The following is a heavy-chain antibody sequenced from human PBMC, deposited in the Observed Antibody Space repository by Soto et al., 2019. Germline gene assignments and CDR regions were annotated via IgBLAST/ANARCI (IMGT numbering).Heavy chain of an antibody. J-gene: IGHJ5*02. CDR1: GGSISSSSYY. Sequence: QLQLQESGPGLVKPSETLSLTCTVSGGSISSSSYYWGWIRQPPGKGLEWIGSIYYSGSTYYNPSLKGRVPISVDTSKNQFPLKLSSVTAADTAVYYCARAPRKAPPYSTLKRGFDPWGQGTLVTVSS. CDR2: IYYSGST. D-gene: IGHD6-13*01. CDR3: ARAPRKAPPYSTLKRGFDP. V-gene: IGHV4-39*01.